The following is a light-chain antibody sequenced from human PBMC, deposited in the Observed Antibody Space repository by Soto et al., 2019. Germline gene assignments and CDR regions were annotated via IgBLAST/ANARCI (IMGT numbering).Light chain of an antibody. CDR3: QHFNILLLT. CDR1: QSASSN. Sequence: SAAALSLKTGARAPLSCRASQSASSNLAWYQHKPGQAPRLLIYGASTRATGIPARFSGSGSGTEFTLTINSLQSEDFAVYYCQHFNILLLTFGGGTMVAIK. V-gene: IGKV3-15*01. CDR2: GAS. J-gene: IGKJ4*01.